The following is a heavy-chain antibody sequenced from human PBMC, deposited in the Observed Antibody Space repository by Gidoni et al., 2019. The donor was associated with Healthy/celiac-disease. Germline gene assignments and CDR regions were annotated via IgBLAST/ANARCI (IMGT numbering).Heavy chain of an antibody. V-gene: IGHV1-18*01. Sequence: QVQLVQSGAEVKKPGASVQVSCKASGYTFTSYGISWVRQAPGQGLEWMGWISAYNGNTNYAQKLQGRVTMTTDTSTSTAYMELRSLRSDDTAGYYCARDQRELLWFREAYWHVAFDIWGQGTMVTVSS. CDR1: GYTFTSYG. D-gene: IGHD3-10*01. CDR2: ISAYNGNT. CDR3: ARDQRELLWFREAYWHVAFDI. J-gene: IGHJ3*02.